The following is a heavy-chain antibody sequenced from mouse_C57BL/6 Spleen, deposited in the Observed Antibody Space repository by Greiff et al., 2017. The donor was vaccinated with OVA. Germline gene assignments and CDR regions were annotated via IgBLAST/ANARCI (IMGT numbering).Heavy chain of an antibody. Sequence: EVNLVESGGGLVQPGGSLKLSCAASGFTFSDYGMAWVRQAPGKGPEWVAFISNLAYSNYYAHTVTGRITISRENAKNTLYLEMSRLRSEDTAMYYCARPVCGSSYGFAYWGQGTLVTVSA. V-gene: IGHV5-15*01. J-gene: IGHJ3*01. CDR1: GFTFSDYG. D-gene: IGHD1-1*01. CDR3: ARPVCGSSYGFAY. CDR2: ISNLAYSN.